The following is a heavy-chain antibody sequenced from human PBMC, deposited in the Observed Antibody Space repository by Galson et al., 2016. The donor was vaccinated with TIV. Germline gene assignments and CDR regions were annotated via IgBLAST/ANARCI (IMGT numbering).Heavy chain of an antibody. J-gene: IGHJ3*01. CDR3: ARGGADYYDRGVYYSDAFDV. D-gene: IGHD3-22*01. Sequence: SLRLSCAASGFTFSGYAMHWVRQTPGKGLEWVSSISVTGAYIFYADSVKGRFIVSRDSAKHSLFLQMSSLRVDDTAVYYFARGGADYYDRGVYYSDAFDVWGQGTTVTVSS. CDR1: GFTFSGYA. V-gene: IGHV3-21*06. CDR2: ISVTGAYI.